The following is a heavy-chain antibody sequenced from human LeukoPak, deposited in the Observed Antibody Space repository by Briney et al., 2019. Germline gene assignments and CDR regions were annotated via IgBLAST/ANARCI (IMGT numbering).Heavy chain of an antibody. J-gene: IGHJ4*02. D-gene: IGHD3-22*01. Sequence: SETLSLTCTVSGDSLSSSSSYWGWIRQPPGKGLEWIGYIYYSGSTNYNTSLKSRATISVDTSKNQFSLKLSSVTAADTAVYYCAGYDSSGYYRGFDYWGQGTLVIVSS. V-gene: IGHV4-61*01. CDR3: AGYDSSGYYRGFDY. CDR2: IYYSGST. CDR1: GDSLSSSSSY.